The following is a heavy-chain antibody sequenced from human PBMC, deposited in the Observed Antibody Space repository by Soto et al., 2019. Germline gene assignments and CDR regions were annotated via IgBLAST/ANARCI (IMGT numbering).Heavy chain of an antibody. J-gene: IGHJ4*02. CDR1: GGTFSSYA. CDR2: IIPIFGTA. D-gene: IGHD3-22*01. CDR3: ARDHGGRTPHTVYYDSSGYYNY. V-gene: IGHV1-69*01. Sequence: QVQLVQSGAEVKKPGSSVKVSCKASGGTFSSYAISWVRQAPGQGLEWMGGIIPIFGTANYAQKFQGRVTITADESTSTAYMELGSLRSEDTAVYYCARDHGGRTPHTVYYDSSGYYNYWGQGTLVTVSS.